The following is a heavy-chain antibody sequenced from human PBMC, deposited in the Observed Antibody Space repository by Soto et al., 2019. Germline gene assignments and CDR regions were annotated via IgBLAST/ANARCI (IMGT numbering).Heavy chain of an antibody. J-gene: IGHJ6*02. CDR1: GGSFSGYY. D-gene: IGHD1-1*01. CDR3: ARVPIENWNDVYYYYYYGMDV. CDR2: INHSGST. Sequence: SETLSLTCAVYGGSFSGYYWSWIRQPPGKGLEWIGEINHSGSTNYNLSLKSRVTISVDTSKNQFSLKLSSVTAADTAVYYCARVPIENWNDVYYYYYYGMDVWGQGTTVTVSS. V-gene: IGHV4-34*01.